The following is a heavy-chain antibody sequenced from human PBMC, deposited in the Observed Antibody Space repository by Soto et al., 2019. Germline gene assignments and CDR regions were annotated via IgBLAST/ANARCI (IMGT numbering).Heavy chain of an antibody. CDR2: IWYDGSNK. V-gene: IGHV3-33*01. CDR3: AREAYGDFPYYYYGMDV. Sequence: PGGSLRLSCAASGFTFSSYGMHWVRQAPGKGLEWVAVIWYDGSNKYYADSVKGRFTISRDNSKNTLYMQMNSLRAEDTAVYYCAREAYGDFPYYYYGMDVWGQGTTVTVS. D-gene: IGHD4-17*01. J-gene: IGHJ6*02. CDR1: GFTFSSYG.